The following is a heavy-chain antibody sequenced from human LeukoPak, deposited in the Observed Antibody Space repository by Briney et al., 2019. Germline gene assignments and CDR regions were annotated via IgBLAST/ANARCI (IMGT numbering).Heavy chain of an antibody. Sequence: PSETLSLTCTVSGGSISSYYWSWIRQPAGKGLEWIGRIYTSGSTNYNPSLKSRVTMSVDTSKNQFSLKLSSVTAADTAVYYCARDRLTIAVAGIWGIGWFDPWGQGTLVTVSS. CDR1: GGSISSYY. J-gene: IGHJ5*02. V-gene: IGHV4-4*07. CDR3: ARDRLTIAVAGIWGIGWFDP. D-gene: IGHD6-19*01. CDR2: IYTSGST.